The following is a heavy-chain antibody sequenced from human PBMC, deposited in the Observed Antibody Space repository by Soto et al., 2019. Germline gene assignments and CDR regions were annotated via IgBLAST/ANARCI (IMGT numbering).Heavy chain of an antibody. CDR3: TRDQGGSYDSWFDP. J-gene: IGHJ5*02. CDR2: ISSGSAFI. D-gene: IGHD1-26*01. V-gene: IGHV3-21*01. CDR1: FTFSMYS. Sequence: GGSLRLSCNFTFSMYSMNWVRQAPGKGLEWVASISSGSAFIKYADSVKGRFSISRDNAKNSVSLQMNSLRAEDTAMYYCTRDQGGSYDSWFDPWGRGTLVT.